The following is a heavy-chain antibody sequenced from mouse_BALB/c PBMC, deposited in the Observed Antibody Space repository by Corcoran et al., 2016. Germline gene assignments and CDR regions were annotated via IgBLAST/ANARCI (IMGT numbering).Heavy chain of an antibody. CDR2: ILPGSGST. Sequence: QVQLQQSGAELMKPGDSVKISCKATGYTFSSYWIEWVKQRPGHALEWIGEILPGSGSTNYNEKFKGKATLTADTSSNTAYMQLSSLTSEDSSVYYCARGDYGSRFAYWGQGTLVTVSA. J-gene: IGHJ3*01. CDR1: GYTFSSYW. V-gene: IGHV1-9*01. D-gene: IGHD1-1*01. CDR3: ARGDYGSRFAY.